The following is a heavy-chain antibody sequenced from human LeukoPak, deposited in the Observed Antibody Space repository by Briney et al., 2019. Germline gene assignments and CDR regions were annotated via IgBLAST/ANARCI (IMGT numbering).Heavy chain of an antibody. Sequence: GGSLRLSCAGSGFIFNNYAMHWVRQPPGKGLEWVSGISWDSGSIDYADSVKGRFTISRDNAKNSLYLQMNSLRVEDTAFYYCAKDNRRHYTSGPNPDSLHWGQGALVTVSS. V-gene: IGHV3-9*01. CDR1: GFIFNNYA. CDR3: AKDNRRHYTSGPNPDSLH. J-gene: IGHJ4*02. D-gene: IGHD6-19*01. CDR2: ISWDSGSI.